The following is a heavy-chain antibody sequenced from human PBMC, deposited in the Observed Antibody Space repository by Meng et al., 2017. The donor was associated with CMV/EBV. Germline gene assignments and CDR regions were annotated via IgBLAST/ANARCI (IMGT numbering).Heavy chain of an antibody. CDR2: MNPNRGNT. J-gene: IGHJ6*02. CDR3: ARPYYDILTDYYYYYGMDV. V-gene: IGHV1-8*01. Sequence: ASVKVSCKASGYTFTSYDINWVRQATGQGLEWMGWMNPNRGNTGYAQKFQGRVTMTRNTSISTAYMELSSLRSEDTAVYYCARPYYDILTDYYYYYGMDVWGQGTTVTVSS. D-gene: IGHD3-9*01. CDR1: GYTFTSYD.